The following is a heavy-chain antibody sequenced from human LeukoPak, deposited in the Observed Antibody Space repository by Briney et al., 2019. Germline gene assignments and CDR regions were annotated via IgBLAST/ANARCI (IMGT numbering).Heavy chain of an antibody. V-gene: IGHV1-2*02. D-gene: IGHD5-24*01. J-gene: IGHJ1*01. CDR1: GYTFTGYY. CDR3: ARVLKDGYNNGNFQH. CDR2: INPNSSAT. Sequence: GASVTVSCKASGYTFTGYYMHWVRQAPGQGLEWMGWINPNSSATNYARNFQGRVTMTRDTSITTAYMELSRLRSDDTAVYYCARVLKDGYNNGNFQHWGQGTPVTVSS.